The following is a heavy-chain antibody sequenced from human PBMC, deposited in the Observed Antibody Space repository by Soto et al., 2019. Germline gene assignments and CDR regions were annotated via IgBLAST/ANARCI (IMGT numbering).Heavy chain of an antibody. CDR3: AASPSFWKNYYYGVRDV. CDR2: IVVGSENT. J-gene: IGHJ6*02. D-gene: IGHD1-1*01. Sequence: XVKVSCKTSGFTFTSSAIQWVRQARGQRLEWMGGIVVGSENTNYAKKSKERVTITGDLSKNKIYRDLRGMRPEDTAVYYCAASPSFWKNYYYGVRDVGGQGTRVTV. CDR1: GFTFTSSA. V-gene: IGHV1-58*02.